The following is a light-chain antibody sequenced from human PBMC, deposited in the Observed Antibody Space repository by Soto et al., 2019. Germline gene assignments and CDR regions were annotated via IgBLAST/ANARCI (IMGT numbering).Light chain of an antibody. V-gene: IGKV3-15*01. CDR3: QQYNYRPPA. Sequence: EIVMTQSPATLSVSPGERAALSCRASQSVSGNLAWYQQTPGQAPRLRIYGASTRATGIPARFSGSGFGTEFTLTISSLKSEDFAVYYCQQYNYRPPAFGQGTRLEIK. CDR2: GAS. CDR1: QSVSGN. J-gene: IGKJ5*01.